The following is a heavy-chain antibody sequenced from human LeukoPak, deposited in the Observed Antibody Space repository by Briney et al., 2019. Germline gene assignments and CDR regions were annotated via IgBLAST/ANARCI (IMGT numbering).Heavy chain of an antibody. Sequence: GGSLRLSCAASGFTFSNYAMSWVRQAPGKGLEWVSAISGSGDKTYYADSVKGRFTISRDISKNTLFLQMNSLRAEDSAIYYCAKDHFDFWSGYFGWGQGTLVTVSS. CDR1: GFTFSNYA. CDR3: AKDHFDFWSGYFG. D-gene: IGHD3-3*01. CDR2: ISGSGDKT. J-gene: IGHJ4*02. V-gene: IGHV3-23*01.